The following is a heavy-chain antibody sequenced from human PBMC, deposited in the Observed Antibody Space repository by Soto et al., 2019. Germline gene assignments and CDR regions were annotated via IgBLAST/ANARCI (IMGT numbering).Heavy chain of an antibody. CDR1: GGSISSGGYY. CDR3: ARDPEW. Sequence: QVQLQESGPGLVKPSETLSLTCTVSGGSISSGGYYWSWIRQHPGKGLEWIGYIYNSGSTYYNASLKSRXXXSAXTXXXXXSXXXXXVTPADTAVYXCARDPEWWGQGTMVTVSS. CDR2: IYNSGST. J-gene: IGHJ3*01. D-gene: IGHD2-8*01. V-gene: IGHV4-31*03.